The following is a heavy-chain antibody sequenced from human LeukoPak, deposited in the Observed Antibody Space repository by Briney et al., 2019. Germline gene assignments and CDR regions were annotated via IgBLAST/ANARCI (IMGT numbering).Heavy chain of an antibody. D-gene: IGHD4/OR15-4a*01. CDR3: ARGSYGANNYYYYYYMDV. CDR2: IIPIFGTA. J-gene: IGHJ6*03. V-gene: IGHV1-69*13. CDR1: GGTFSSYA. Sequence: SVKVSCKASGGTFSSYAISWVRQAPEQGLEWMGGIIPIFGTANYAQKFQGRVTITADESTSTAYMELSSLRSEDTAVYYCARGSYGANNYYYYYYMDVWGKGTTVTVSS.